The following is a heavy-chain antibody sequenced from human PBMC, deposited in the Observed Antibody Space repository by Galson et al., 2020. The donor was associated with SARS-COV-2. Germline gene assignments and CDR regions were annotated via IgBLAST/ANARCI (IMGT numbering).Heavy chain of an antibody. Sequence: SETLSLTCTVSGYSVSTTNYWGWVRHPPGRGLEWIGSVYPTGTTYYNPSLKSRVTISVDTSKHQSSLRLASLTAADTALSYCARQGVNMIVLVTVPGWYFDLWGRGTLVTVSS. CDR1: GYSVSTTNY. J-gene: IGHJ2*01. CDR2: VYPTGTT. V-gene: IGHV4-38-2*02. D-gene: IGHD3-22*01. CDR3: ARQGVNMIVLVTVPGWYFDL.